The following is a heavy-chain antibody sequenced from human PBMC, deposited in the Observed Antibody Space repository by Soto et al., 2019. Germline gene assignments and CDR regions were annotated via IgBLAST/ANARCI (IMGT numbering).Heavy chain of an antibody. CDR3: ARDSPIGTVFSGYDALDY. D-gene: IGHD5-12*01. J-gene: IGHJ4*02. CDR1: GGTFSTST. Sequence: QVQLVQSGAEVKKPGSSVKVSCKASGGTFSTSTFAWVRQAPGQGLEWMGRIIPILEVADYAQEFQGRVTLIQTARYSQEFQGSVTITADKSTRTAYMALSSLKSEDTAVSYCARDSPIGTVFSGYDALDYWGQGTLVTVSS. V-gene: IGHV1-69*08. CDR2: IIPILEVA.